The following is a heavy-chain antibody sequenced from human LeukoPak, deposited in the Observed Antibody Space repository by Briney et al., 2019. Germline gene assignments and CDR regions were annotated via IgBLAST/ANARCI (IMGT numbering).Heavy chain of an antibody. D-gene: IGHD3-22*01. CDR3: AREEIDYYYMDV. CDR2: IYYSGST. J-gene: IGHJ6*03. Sequence: SQTLSLTCTVSGGSISSGDYYWSWIRQPPGKGLEWIGYIYYSGSTYYNPSLKSRVTISVDTSKNQFSLKLSSVTAADTAVYYCAREEIDYYYMDVWGKGTTVTVSS. CDR1: GGSISSGDYY. V-gene: IGHV4-30-4*08.